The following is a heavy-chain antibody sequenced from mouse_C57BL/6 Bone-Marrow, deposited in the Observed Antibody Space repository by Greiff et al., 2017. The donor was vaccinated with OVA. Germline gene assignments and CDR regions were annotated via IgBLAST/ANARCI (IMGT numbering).Heavy chain of an antibody. CDR1: GYTFAAFY. D-gene: IGHD1-1*01. CDR2: FGPGIGSS. V-gene: IGHV1-77*01. J-gene: IGHJ4*01. CDR3: ARPYGSRDYAMDY. Sequence: VQLQQSGAALVKPGASVKISCKASGYTFAAFYINWVKQRPGQGLEWFGKFGPGIGSSYYNEKFKGKSTRTADKSSSTAYMQLSSLTSEDSAVDFCARPYGSRDYAMDYWGQGTSVTVSS.